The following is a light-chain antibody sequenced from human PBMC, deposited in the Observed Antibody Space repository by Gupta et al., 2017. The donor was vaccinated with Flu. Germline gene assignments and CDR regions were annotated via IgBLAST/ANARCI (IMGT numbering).Light chain of an antibody. V-gene: IGKV4-1*01. CDR3: HQYDRTPNT. CDR1: QSLLYKSNNENY. Sequence: IVMTQSPDSLAVSLGERATINCKSSQSLLYKSNNENYLAWYQQKPRQPPKLLIYWASTRESGVPDRFSGSGSGTDFTLTISSLQAEDVAVYYCHQYDRTPNTFGGGTKVEIK. J-gene: IGKJ4*01. CDR2: WAS.